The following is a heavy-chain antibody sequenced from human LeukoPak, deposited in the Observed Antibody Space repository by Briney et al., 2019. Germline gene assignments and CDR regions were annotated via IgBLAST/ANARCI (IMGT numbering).Heavy chain of an antibody. J-gene: IGHJ5*02. CDR3: ARTTEDCSSTSCYQYWFDP. Sequence: SETLSLTCTVSGNSFGDYYWSWIRQPAGKGLEWIGRIYTSGSTTYNPSLKSRVTISVDTSKNQISLKVRSATAADTAVYYCARTTEDCSSTSCYQYWFDPWGQGTLVTVSS. CDR1: GNSFGDYY. V-gene: IGHV4-4*07. CDR2: IYTSGST. D-gene: IGHD2-2*01.